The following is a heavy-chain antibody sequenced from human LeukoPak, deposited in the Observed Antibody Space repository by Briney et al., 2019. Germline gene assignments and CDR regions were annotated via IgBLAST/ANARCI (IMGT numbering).Heavy chain of an antibody. V-gene: IGHV3-15*01. CDR1: GFTFSNAY. D-gene: IGHD6-13*01. Sequence: PAGSLRLTCAASGFTFSNAYMSWVRQAPGKGLEWVGRIKSKNDGGTVDYAAPVKGRFTISRDDSRNTLYLQMNSLKTEDTAVYYCTTDAGYDSRWYNNWGQGSLVTVS. CDR3: TTDAGYDSRWYNN. J-gene: IGHJ4*02. CDR2: IKSKNDGGTV.